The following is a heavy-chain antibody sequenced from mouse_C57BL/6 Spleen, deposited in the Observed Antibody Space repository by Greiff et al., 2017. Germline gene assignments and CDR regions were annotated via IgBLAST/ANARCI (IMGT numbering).Heavy chain of an antibody. CDR1: GYTFTSYW. J-gene: IGHJ4*01. CDR3: ARSTMINYYAMDY. V-gene: IGHV1-53*01. Sequence: VQLQQPGTELVKPGASVKLSCKASGYTFTSYWMHWVKQRPGQGLEWIGNINPSNGGTNYNEKFKSKATLTVDKSSSTAYMQLSSLTSEDSAVYYCARSTMINYYAMDYWGQGTSVTVSS. CDR2: INPSNGGT. D-gene: IGHD2-4*01.